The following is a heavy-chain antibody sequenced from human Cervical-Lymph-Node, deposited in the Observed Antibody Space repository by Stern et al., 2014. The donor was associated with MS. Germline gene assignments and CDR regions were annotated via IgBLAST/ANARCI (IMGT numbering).Heavy chain of an antibody. J-gene: IGHJ4*02. Sequence: VQLVESGAEVTKPGASVKVSCKASGYGFTGYYMHWVRQAPGQGLEWKVRIKPNSGDTNYAPNFQGRVAMTRDTSISTVYMELSRLRSDDTAVYYCASLWNGLSFFDYWGQGTLVTVSS. CDR1: GYGFTGYY. V-gene: IGHV1-2*06. CDR2: IKPNSGDT. D-gene: IGHD3-3*01. CDR3: ASLWNGLSFFDY.